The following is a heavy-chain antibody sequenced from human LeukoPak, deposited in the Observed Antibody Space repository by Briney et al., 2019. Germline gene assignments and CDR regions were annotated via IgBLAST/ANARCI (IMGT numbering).Heavy chain of an antibody. J-gene: IGHJ6*02. CDR3: ARDYDYGEPPTLDYYYYGMDV. D-gene: IGHD4-17*01. Sequence: PGGSLRLSCAASGFTFSSYGMHWVRQAPGKGLEWVAVIWYDGSNKYYADSVKGRFTISRDNSKNTLYLQMNSLRAEDTAVYYCARDYDYGEPPTLDYYYYGMDVWGQGTTVTVSS. V-gene: IGHV3-33*01. CDR1: GFTFSSYG. CDR2: IWYDGSNK.